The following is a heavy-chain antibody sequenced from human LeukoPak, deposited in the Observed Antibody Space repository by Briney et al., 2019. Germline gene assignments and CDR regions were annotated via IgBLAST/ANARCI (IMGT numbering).Heavy chain of an antibody. J-gene: IGHJ4*02. V-gene: IGHV3-48*03. CDR1: GFTFSSYE. CDR3: ARDGWATSDY. Sequence: PGGSLRLSCAASGFTFSSYEMNWVRQAPGKGLEWVSYISGSGSDIYSSDSVKGRFTISRDNAKNSLYLQMNSLRAEDTAVYYCARDGWATSDYWGQGTLVTVSS. D-gene: IGHD3-10*01. CDR2: ISGSGSDI.